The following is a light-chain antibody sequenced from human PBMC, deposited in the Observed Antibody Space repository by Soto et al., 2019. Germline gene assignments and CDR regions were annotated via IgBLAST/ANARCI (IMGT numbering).Light chain of an antibody. Sequence: QAVVTQPPSASGTPGQRVTISCSGSSSNIGSNYVYWYQQLPGTAPKLLIYRNNQRPSGVPDRFSGSKSGTSASLAISGLRSEDEADYYCAAWDDSPSGVVFGGGTKLTVL. CDR3: AAWDDSPSGVV. J-gene: IGLJ2*01. CDR2: RNN. V-gene: IGLV1-47*01. CDR1: SSNIGSNY.